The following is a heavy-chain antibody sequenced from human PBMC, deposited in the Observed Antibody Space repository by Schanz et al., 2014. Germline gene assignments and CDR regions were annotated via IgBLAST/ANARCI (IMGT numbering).Heavy chain of an antibody. Sequence: QVHLVQSGAEVKKPGSSVKVSCKASGYTFVSYSMHWVRQAPGQGLEWMGIINPSGGGTSYALRFQDRVTVTRDTSRSTVYMELSSLRSEDTAVYYCASSGAGYSSSWDFDYWGQGTLVTVSS. J-gene: IGHJ4*02. CDR3: ASSGAGYSSSWDFDY. CDR2: INPSGGGT. CDR1: GYTFVSYS. V-gene: IGHV1-46*01. D-gene: IGHD6-13*01.